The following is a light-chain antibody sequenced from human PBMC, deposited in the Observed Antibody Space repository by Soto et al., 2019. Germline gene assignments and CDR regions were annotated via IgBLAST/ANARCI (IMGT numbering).Light chain of an antibody. V-gene: IGLV2-14*01. Sequence: QSVLTQPASVSGSPGQSITISCTGTISDFVVYNYVSWYQQHPGKAPKLMIYGVSNRPSGVSNRFSGSKSGNTASLTIPGLQADDEADYYCSSHTITSALQVFGTGTKVTVL. CDR1: ISDFVVYNY. J-gene: IGLJ1*01. CDR2: GVS. CDR3: SSHTITSALQV.